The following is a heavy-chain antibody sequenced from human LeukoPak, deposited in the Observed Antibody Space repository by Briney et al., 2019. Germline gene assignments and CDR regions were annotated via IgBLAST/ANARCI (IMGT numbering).Heavy chain of an antibody. CDR3: ARRLPLGYCSGGSCYDLPPSYDYYGMDV. CDR1: GYALIAVA. V-gene: IGHV1-24*01. Sequence: ASVKVSCKVSGYALIAVAMHWLRQAPGKGLEWMGGIDLEEGKKINAQKFQGRLSVTEDTSTDTAHMELSNLRSEDTAVYYCARRLPLGYCSGGSCYDLPPSYDYYGMDVWGQGTTVTVSS. D-gene: IGHD2-15*01. J-gene: IGHJ6*02. CDR2: IDLEEGKK.